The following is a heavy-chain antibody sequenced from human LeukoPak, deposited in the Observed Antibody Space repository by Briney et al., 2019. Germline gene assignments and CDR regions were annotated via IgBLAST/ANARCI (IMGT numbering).Heavy chain of an antibody. V-gene: IGHV4-39*07. CDR3: ARSPIMVRGVIITVLSGDAFDI. CDR2: INHSGIT. D-gene: IGHD3-10*01. CDR1: GGSTSSSSYF. Sequence: SSETLSLTCTVSGGSTSSSSYFWGWIRQPPGKGLEWIGEINHSGITNYNPSLKSRVTISVDTSKNQFSLKLSSVTAADTAVYYCARSPIMVRGVIITVLSGDAFDIWGQGTMVTVSS. J-gene: IGHJ3*02.